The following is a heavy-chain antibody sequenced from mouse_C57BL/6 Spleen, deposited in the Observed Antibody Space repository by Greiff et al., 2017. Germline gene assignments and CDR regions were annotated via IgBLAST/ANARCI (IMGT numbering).Heavy chain of an antibody. D-gene: IGHD2-3*01. Sequence: ESGPGLVKPSQSLSLTCSVTGYSITSGYYWNWIRQFPGNKLEWMGYISYDGSNNYNPSLKNRNSITRDTSKNQFFLKLNSVTTEDTATYYCAREGVYDGYWGQGTLVTVSA. CDR3: AREGVYDGY. V-gene: IGHV3-6*01. CDR1: GYSITSGYY. CDR2: ISYDGSN. J-gene: IGHJ3*02.